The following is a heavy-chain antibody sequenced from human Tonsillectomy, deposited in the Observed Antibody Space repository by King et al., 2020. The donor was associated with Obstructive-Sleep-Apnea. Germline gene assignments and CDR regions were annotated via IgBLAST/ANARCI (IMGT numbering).Heavy chain of an antibody. D-gene: IGHD2-21*02. V-gene: IGHV5-51*01. Sequence: VQLVESGAEVKKPGESLKISCKGSGYSFTSYWIGWVRQMPGKGLEWMGIIYPGDSDTRYSPSFQGQVTISADKSISTAYLQWSSLKASDTAMYYCARFLSGVTANVLAEDFQHWGQGTLVTVSS. J-gene: IGHJ1*01. CDR3: ARFLSGVTANVLAEDFQH. CDR1: GYSFTSYW. CDR2: IYPGDSDT.